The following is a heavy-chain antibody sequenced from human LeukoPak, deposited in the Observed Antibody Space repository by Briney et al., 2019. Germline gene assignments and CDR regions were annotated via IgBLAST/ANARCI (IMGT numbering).Heavy chain of an antibody. V-gene: IGHV1-69*04. CDR1: GGTFSSYA. D-gene: IGHD3-9*01. J-gene: IGHJ4*02. CDR2: IIPILGIA. Sequence: GASVKVSCKASGGTFSSYAISWVRQAPGQGLEWMGRIIPILGIANYAQKFQGRVTITADKSTSTVYMELSSLRSEDTAVYYCASPGVGYDNPPNYWGQGTLVTVSS. CDR3: ASPGVGYDNPPNY.